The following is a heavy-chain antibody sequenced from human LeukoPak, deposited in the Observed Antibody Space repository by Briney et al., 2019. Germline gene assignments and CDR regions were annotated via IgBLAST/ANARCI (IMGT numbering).Heavy chain of an antibody. V-gene: IGHV3-30*02. CDR2: IRYDGSNK. J-gene: IGHJ4*02. Sequence: GGSLRLSCAASGFTFSSYGMHWVRQAPGKGLEWVAFIRYDGSNKYYADSVKGRFTISRDNSKNTLYLQMNSLRAEDTAVYYCAKDEELRYYDSSGYFNWGQGTLVTVSS. CDR3: AKDEELRYYDSSGYFN. CDR1: GFTFSSYG. D-gene: IGHD3-22*01.